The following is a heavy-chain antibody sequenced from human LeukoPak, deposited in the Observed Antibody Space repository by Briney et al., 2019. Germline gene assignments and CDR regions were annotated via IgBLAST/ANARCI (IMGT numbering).Heavy chain of an antibody. V-gene: IGHV3-21*01. CDR2: ISSSTSYI. J-gene: IGHJ4*02. CDR3: ARERGYNTD. CDR1: GFTFSSYN. Sequence: GGSLRLSCAASGFTFSSYNMNWVRQAPGKGLEWISSISSSTSYIYYADSVKGRFTIPRDNAKNSLYLQMNSLRAEDTAMYYCARERGYNTDWGQGTLVTVSS. D-gene: IGHD5-18*01.